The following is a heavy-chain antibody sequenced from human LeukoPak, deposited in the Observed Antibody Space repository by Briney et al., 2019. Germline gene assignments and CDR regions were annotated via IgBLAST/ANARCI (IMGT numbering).Heavy chain of an antibody. Sequence: GASVKVSCKASGYTFTSYAMHWVRQAPGQRLEWMGWINASNGNTKYSQKFQGRVTITRDTSASTAYMELSSLRSEDTAVYYCARSGYSSGWPHALYYYYGMDVWGQGTTVTVSS. CDR3: ARSGYSSGWPHALYYYYGMDV. J-gene: IGHJ6*02. CDR2: INASNGNT. D-gene: IGHD6-19*01. CDR1: GYTFTSYA. V-gene: IGHV1-3*01.